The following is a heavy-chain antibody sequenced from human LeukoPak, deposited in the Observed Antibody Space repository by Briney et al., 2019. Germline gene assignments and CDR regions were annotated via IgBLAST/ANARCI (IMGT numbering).Heavy chain of an antibody. Sequence: PGRSLRLSCAASGFTFSSYGMHWVRQAPGKGLEWVAGIWYDGSNKYYADSVKGRFTISRDNSKNTLYLQMNSLRAEDTAVYYCASATGYDGGGAFDYWGQGTLVTVSS. V-gene: IGHV3-33*01. CDR3: ASATGYDGGGAFDY. D-gene: IGHD2-15*01. CDR2: IWYDGSNK. J-gene: IGHJ4*02. CDR1: GFTFSSYG.